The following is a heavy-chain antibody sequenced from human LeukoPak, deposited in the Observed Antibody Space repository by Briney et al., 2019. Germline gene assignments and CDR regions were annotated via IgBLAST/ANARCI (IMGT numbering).Heavy chain of an antibody. J-gene: IGHJ5*02. D-gene: IGHD6-19*01. V-gene: IGHV1-2*02. CDR3: ARRKQWLDVTPLDP. CDR2: INPNSGGT. Sequence: ASVKVSCKASGYTFTGYYMHWVRQAPGQGLEWMGWINPNSGGTNYAQRFQGKVTMTRDTSISTAYMELSRLRSDDTAVYYCARRKQWLDVTPLDPWGQGTLVTVSS. CDR1: GYTFTGYY.